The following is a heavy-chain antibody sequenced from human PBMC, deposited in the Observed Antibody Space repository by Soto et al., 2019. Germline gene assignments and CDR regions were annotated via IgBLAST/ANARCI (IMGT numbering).Heavy chain of an antibody. CDR2: INPNSGGT. CDR1: GYTFTGYY. D-gene: IGHD3-22*01. J-gene: IGHJ3*02. V-gene: IGHV1-2*04. CDR3: ARGYDSSGYPNDAFDI. Sequence: ASVKVSCKASGYTFTGYYMHWVRQAPGQGLEWMGWINPNSGGTNYAQKFQGWVTMTRDTSISTAYMELSRLRSDDTAVYYCARGYDSSGYPNDAFDIWGQGTMVTVSS.